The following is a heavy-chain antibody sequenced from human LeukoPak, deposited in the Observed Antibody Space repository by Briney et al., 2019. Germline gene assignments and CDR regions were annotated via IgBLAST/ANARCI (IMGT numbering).Heavy chain of an antibody. CDR3: ARSARLMKGVVEVTALDD. CDR2: IGHNGNDK. V-gene: IGHV3-33*01. J-gene: IGHJ4*02. D-gene: IGHD3-3*01. Sequence: GGSLRLSCAASGFTFSIYNMHWVRQAPGKGLEWVTFIGHNGNDKYYADSVKGRFTIARDNAKNSVYLEMNSLRADDTAVYYCARSARLMKGVVEVTALDDWGQGTLVTVSS. CDR1: GFTFSIYN.